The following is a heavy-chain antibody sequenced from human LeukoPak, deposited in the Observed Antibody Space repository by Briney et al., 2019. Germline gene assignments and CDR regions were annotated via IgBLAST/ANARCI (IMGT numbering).Heavy chain of an antibody. CDR1: GFTFSSYW. CDR3: ARVSVAGVLIFYFDY. V-gene: IGHV3-74*01. Sequence: GGSLRLSCAASGFTFSSYWMHWVRQAPGKGLVWVSRINSDGSSTSYADSVKGRFTISRDNAKNTLYLQMNSLRAEDTAVYYCARVSVAGVLIFYFDYWGQGTLVTVSS. D-gene: IGHD6-19*01. J-gene: IGHJ4*02. CDR2: INSDGSST.